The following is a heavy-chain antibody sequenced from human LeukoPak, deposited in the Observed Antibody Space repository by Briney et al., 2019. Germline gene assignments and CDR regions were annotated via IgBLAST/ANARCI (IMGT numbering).Heavy chain of an antibody. V-gene: IGHV3-20*04. J-gene: IGHJ4*02. Sequence: GGSLRLSCAASGFTFDDYAMSWVRQVPGKGLEWVSVINWNGGSKGYADSVKGRLTISRDSAKNSLYLQMNSLRAEDTALYYCARGLAAAGTPYWGQGTLVTVSS. CDR3: ARGLAAAGTPY. D-gene: IGHD6-13*01. CDR2: INWNGGSK. CDR1: GFTFDDYA.